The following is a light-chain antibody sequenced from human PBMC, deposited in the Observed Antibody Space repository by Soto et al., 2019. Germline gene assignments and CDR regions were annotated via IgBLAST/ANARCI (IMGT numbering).Light chain of an antibody. CDR3: QQSYSNPPT. Sequence: DIQITQSPSSLSASVGDRVTITCRASESVITYLNWYRQKPGKAPNLLIHTASTLESGVPTRFSGSGSGTDFTLTISSLQPEDFGIYYCQQSYSNPPTFGGGTKVDIK. V-gene: IGKV1-39*01. J-gene: IGKJ4*01. CDR1: ESVITY. CDR2: TAS.